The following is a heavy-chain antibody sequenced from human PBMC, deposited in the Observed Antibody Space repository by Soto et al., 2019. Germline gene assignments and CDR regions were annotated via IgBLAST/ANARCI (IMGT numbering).Heavy chain of an antibody. V-gene: IGHV4-39*07. J-gene: IGHJ6*02. D-gene: IGHD1-20*01. CDR3: ARYKSNYYYGMDV. Sequence: SETLSLTCTVSGGSISSSSYYWGWIRQPPGKGLEWIGSIYYSGSTYYNPSLKSRVTVSVDTSKNQFSLKLSSVTAADTAVYYCARYKSNYYYGMDVWGQGTTVTVSS. CDR2: IYYSGST. CDR1: GGSISSSSYY.